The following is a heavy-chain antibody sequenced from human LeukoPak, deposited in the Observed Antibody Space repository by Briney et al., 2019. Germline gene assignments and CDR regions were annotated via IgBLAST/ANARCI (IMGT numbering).Heavy chain of an antibody. J-gene: IGHJ4*02. CDR3: ARDLAYSRLDY. V-gene: IGHV3-7*01. CDR2: IEEGGREK. CDR1: GFTFSNSW. D-gene: IGHD5-18*01. Sequence: PGGSLRLSCAASGFTFSNSWMTWVRQAPGKGLEWVANIEEGGREKYYVDSVKGRFTISRDNVKNSLYLQMNSLRVEDTAVYYCARDLAYSRLDYWGQGMLVTVSS.